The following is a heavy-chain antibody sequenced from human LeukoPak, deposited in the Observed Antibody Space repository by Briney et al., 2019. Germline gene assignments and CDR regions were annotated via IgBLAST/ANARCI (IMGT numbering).Heavy chain of an antibody. CDR2: VSYSGST. CDR1: DDSMSSHY. J-gene: IGHJ4*02. D-gene: IGHD3-10*01. Sequence: PSETLSLTCAVSDDSMSSHYWSWIRQPPGKRLEWVGYVSYSGSTNYNPSLKSRVTISIDTSKNQFSLNLSSVTAADTAVYYCARLHRSGVYFDFWGQGTLVTVSS. CDR3: ARLHRSGVYFDF. V-gene: IGHV4-59*11.